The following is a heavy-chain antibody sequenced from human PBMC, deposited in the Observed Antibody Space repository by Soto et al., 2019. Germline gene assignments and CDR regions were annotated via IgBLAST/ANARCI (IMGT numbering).Heavy chain of an antibody. V-gene: IGHV4-59*08. CDR2: IFHTGSA. D-gene: IGHD6-19*01. Sequence: PSETLSLTCTVSGDSISSYYWSWIRQPPGKRLEWIGYIFHTGSANYNPSLKSRVTISIDTSKNQISLRLSSVTDADTADYYSARQPYTSGAYYFDYWGQGTPVTVSS. CDR3: ARQPYTSGAYYFDY. J-gene: IGHJ4*02. CDR1: GDSISSYY.